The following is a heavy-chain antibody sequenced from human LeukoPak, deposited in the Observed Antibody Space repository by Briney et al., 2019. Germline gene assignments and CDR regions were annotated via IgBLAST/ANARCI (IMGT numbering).Heavy chain of an antibody. V-gene: IGHV3-7*01. CDR3: ARSRSLHDY. CDR1: GFTFSSYD. CDR2: INQDGSVK. J-gene: IGHJ4*02. Sequence: LSGGSLRLSCAASGFTFSSYDMHWVRQAPGKGLEWVANINQDGSVKYYVDSVKGRFTISRDNAKNSLYLQMNSLGTEDTALYYCARSRSLHDYWGQGTLVTVSS.